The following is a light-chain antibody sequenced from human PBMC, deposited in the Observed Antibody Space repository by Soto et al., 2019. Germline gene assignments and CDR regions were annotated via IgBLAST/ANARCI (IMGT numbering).Light chain of an antibody. CDR1: QSVSSY. Sequence: EIVFTQSPAPLSLSPGERATLSCRASQSVSSYLAWYQQKPGQAPRLLIYGASSRATGIPDRFSGSGSGTDFTLTISRLEPEDFAVYYCQQYGSLSWTFGQGTKVDIK. CDR3: QQYGSLSWT. V-gene: IGKV3-20*01. J-gene: IGKJ1*01. CDR2: GAS.